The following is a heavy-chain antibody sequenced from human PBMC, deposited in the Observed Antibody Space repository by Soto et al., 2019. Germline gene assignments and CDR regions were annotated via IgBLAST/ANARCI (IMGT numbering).Heavy chain of an antibody. CDR2: IYYSGST. Sequence: QLQLQESGPGLVKPSETLSLTCTVSGGSISSSSYYWGWIRQPPGKGLEWIGSIYYSGSTYYNPSLKSRVTISVDTSKNQFSLKLSSVTAADTAVYYCASRGITMVRGVDYCGQGTLVTVSS. V-gene: IGHV4-39*01. D-gene: IGHD3-10*01. CDR3: ASRGITMVRGVDY. J-gene: IGHJ4*02. CDR1: GGSISSSSYY.